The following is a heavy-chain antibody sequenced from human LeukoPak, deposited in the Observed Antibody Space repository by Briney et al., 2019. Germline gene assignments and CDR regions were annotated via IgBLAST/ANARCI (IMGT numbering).Heavy chain of an antibody. J-gene: IGHJ4*02. V-gene: IGHV3-23*01. Sequence: QPGGSLRLSCAASGFTFSSYAMSWVRQAPGKGLEWVSAISGSGGSTYYADSVKGRFTISIDNSKNTLYLQMNSLRAEDTAVYYCAKVLGPSSSWYGVDYWGQGTLVTVSS. D-gene: IGHD6-13*01. CDR2: ISGSGGST. CDR1: GFTFSSYA. CDR3: AKVLGPSSSWYGVDY.